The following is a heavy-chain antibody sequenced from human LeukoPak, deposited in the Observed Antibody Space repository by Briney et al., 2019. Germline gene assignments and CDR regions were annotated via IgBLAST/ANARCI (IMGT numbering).Heavy chain of an antibody. D-gene: IGHD3-16*01. CDR3: AQTLGDY. CDR1: GLTFSSYS. J-gene: IGHJ4*02. Sequence: KPGGSLRLSCAASGLTFSSYSIYWVRQAPGKGLEWVSSISSSSSYIYYADSVKGRFTISRDNAKNSLYLQMNSLRAEDTAMYYCAQTLGDYWGQGTLVTVSS. V-gene: IGHV3-21*01. CDR2: ISSSSSYI.